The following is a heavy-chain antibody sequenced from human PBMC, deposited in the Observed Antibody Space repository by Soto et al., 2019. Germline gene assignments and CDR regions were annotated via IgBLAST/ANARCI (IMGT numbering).Heavy chain of an antibody. Sequence: GSLRLSCAASVFTFSSYAMHWVRQAPGKGLEWVAVISYDGSNKYYADSVKGRFTISRDNSKNTLYLQMNSLRAEDTAVYYCARSMAYYDYVWGSYHYYYGMDVWGQGTTVTVSS. V-gene: IGHV3-30-3*01. D-gene: IGHD3-16*02. CDR3: ARSMAYYDYVWGSYHYYYGMDV. J-gene: IGHJ6*02. CDR2: ISYDGSNK. CDR1: VFTFSSYA.